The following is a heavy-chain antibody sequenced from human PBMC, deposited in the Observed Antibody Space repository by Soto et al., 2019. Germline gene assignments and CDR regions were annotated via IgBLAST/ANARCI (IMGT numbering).Heavy chain of an antibody. CDR3: ARGLNVYYFDY. CDR1: GYTFTSYA. D-gene: IGHD3-16*01. J-gene: IGHJ4*02. Sequence: ASVKVSCKASGYTFTSYAMHWVRQAPGQRHEWMGWINAGNGNTKYSQKFQGRVTITRDTSASTAYMELSSLRSEDTAVYYCARGLNVYYFDYWGQGTLVTVSS. CDR2: INAGNGNT. V-gene: IGHV1-3*01.